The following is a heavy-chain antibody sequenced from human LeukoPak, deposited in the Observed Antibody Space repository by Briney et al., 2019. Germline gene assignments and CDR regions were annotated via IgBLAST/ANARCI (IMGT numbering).Heavy chain of an antibody. CDR3: ARVERLLWFGELPADYYMDV. Sequence: SETLSLTCTVSGGSISSGDYYWSWIRQPPGKGLEWIGYIYYSGSTYYNPSLKSRVTISVDTSKNQFSLKLSSVTAADTAVYYCARVERLLWFGELPADYYMDVWGKGTTVTVSS. CDR2: IYYSGST. J-gene: IGHJ6*03. CDR1: GGSISSGDYY. D-gene: IGHD3-10*01. V-gene: IGHV4-30-4*08.